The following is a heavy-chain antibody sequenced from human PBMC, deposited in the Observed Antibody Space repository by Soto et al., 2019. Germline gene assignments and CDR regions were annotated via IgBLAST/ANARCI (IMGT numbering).Heavy chain of an antibody. CDR1: GFTFDDYA. D-gene: IGHD3-3*01. CDR3: AKDQHYDFWSGYQHDTFDI. Sequence: EVQLVESGGGLVQPGRSLRLSCAASGFTFDDYAMHWVRQAPGKGLEWVSGISWNSGSIGYADSVKGRFTISRDNAKNSLYLQMNSLRAEDTASYYCAKDQHYDFWSGYQHDTFDIWGQGTMVTVCS. V-gene: IGHV3-9*01. J-gene: IGHJ3*02. CDR2: ISWNSGSI.